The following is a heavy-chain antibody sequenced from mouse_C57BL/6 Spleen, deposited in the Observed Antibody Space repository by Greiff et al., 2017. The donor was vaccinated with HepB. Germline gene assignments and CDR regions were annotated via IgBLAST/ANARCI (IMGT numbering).Heavy chain of an antibody. CDR3: ASYGPYWYFDV. CDR1: GFSLTSYG. CDR2: IWSGGST. D-gene: IGHD1-1*02. Sequence: QVQLQQSGPGLVQPSQSLSITCTVSGFSLTSYGVHWVRQSPGKGLEWLGVIWSGGSTDYNAAFISRLSISKDNSKSQVFFKMNSLQADDTAIYYCASYGPYWYFDVWGTGTTVTVSS. J-gene: IGHJ1*03. V-gene: IGHV2-2*01.